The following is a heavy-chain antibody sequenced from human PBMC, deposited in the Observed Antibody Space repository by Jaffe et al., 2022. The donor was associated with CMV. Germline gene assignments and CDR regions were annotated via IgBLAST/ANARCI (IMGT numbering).Heavy chain of an antibody. V-gene: IGHV3-48*02. CDR1: GFTFSSYS. Sequence: EVQLVESGGGLVQPGGSLRLSCAASGFTFSSYSMNWVRQAPGKGLEWVSYISSSSSTIYYADSVKGRFTISRDNAKNSLYLQMNSLRDEDTAVYYCARDSAQLWLMSTYFQHWGQGTLVTVSS. D-gene: IGHD5-18*01. CDR2: ISSSSSTI. J-gene: IGHJ1*01. CDR3: ARDSAQLWLMSTYFQH.